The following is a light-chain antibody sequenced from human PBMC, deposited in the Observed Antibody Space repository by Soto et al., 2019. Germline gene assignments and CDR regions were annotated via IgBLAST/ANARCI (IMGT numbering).Light chain of an antibody. CDR2: GAS. Sequence: QLTQSPSSLSASVGDRVTITCRASQDVSRYLAWYQQKAGKAPKLLIYGASTLQSGVPSRFSGFGSGTEFTPTISSLQPEDFATYHCQQLQRTPFTFGPGTTVDV. CDR1: QDVSRY. CDR3: QQLQRTPFT. J-gene: IGKJ3*01. V-gene: IGKV1-9*01.